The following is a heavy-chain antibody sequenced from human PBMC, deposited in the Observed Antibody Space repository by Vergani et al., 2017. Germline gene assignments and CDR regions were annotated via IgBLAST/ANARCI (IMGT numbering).Heavy chain of an antibody. J-gene: IGHJ6*03. V-gene: IGHV4-34*01. CDR1: GWSFTSYH. D-gene: IGHD4-11*01. Sequence: QVQLQQWGGGLLKPSETLSLTCVVNGWSFTSYHWTWIRQSPGEGLEWVGDIDHTGRPDYNPSLKSRLTISVDKSRNQFSLTLNSVTATDTAIYFCARVNTETNGHLYYYYYMDLWGQGTAVTVS. CDR3: ARVNTETNGHLYYYYYMDL. CDR2: IDHTGRP.